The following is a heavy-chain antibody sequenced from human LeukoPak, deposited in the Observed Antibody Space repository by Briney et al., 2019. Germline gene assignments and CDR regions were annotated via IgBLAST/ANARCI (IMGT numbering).Heavy chain of an antibody. CDR1: GFTFSSYA. CDR3: ARDTIGIYVMDV. J-gene: IGHJ6*02. CDR2: IKQDGSEK. V-gene: IGHV3-7*01. D-gene: IGHD3-10*01. Sequence: PGRSLRLSCAASGFTFSSYAMHWVRQAPGKGLEWVANIKQDGSEKYYVDSVKGRFTISRDNAKNSLSLQMNSLRAEDTAVYYCARDTIGIYVMDVWGQGTTVTVSS.